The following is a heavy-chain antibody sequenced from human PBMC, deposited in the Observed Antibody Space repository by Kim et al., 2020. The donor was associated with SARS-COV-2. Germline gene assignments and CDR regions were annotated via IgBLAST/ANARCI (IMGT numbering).Heavy chain of an antibody. CDR2: ISSSSSYI. V-gene: IGHV3-21*01. J-gene: IGHJ6*02. CDR3: ATIFTYYYGSGSDTPQAVKYYYYYGMDV. Sequence: GGSLRLSCAASGFTFSSYSMNWVRQAPGKGLEWVSSISSSSSYIYYADSVKGRFTISRDNAKNSLYLQMNSLRAEDTAVYYCATIFTYYYGSGSDTPQAVKYYYYYGMDVWGQGTTVTVSS. D-gene: IGHD3-10*01. CDR1: GFTFSSYS.